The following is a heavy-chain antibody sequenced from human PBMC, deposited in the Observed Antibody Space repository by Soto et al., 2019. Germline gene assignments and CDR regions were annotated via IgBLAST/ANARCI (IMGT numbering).Heavy chain of an antibody. D-gene: IGHD3-10*01. CDR1: GGSISSSNW. V-gene: IGHV4-4*02. J-gene: IGHJ5*02. CDR2: IYHSGST. Sequence: PSETLSLTCAVSGGSISSSNWWSWVRQPPGKGLEWIGEIYHSGSTNYNPSLKSRVTISVDKSKNQFSLKLSSVTAADTAVYYCARDPSTYYYGSGTQGDNWFDPWGQGTLVTV. CDR3: ARDPSTYYYGSGTQGDNWFDP.